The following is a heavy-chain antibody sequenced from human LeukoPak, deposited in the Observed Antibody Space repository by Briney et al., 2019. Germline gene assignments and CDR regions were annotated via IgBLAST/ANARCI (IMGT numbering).Heavy chain of an antibody. CDR2: VYSGGGT. D-gene: IGHD3-3*01. CDR3: ARAIYDFWSGYYSDY. CDR1: GGSISSYY. Sequence: SETLPLTRTVSGGSISSYYWSWIRQPPGKGLEWIGRVYSGGGTNYNPSLKSRVTISVDTSRNQYSLNLTSVTAADTAVYYCARAIYDFWSGYYSDYWGQGTLVTVSS. J-gene: IGHJ4*02. V-gene: IGHV4-4*09.